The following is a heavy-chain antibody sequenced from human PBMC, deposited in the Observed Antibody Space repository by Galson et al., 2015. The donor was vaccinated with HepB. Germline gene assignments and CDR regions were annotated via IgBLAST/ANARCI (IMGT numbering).Heavy chain of an antibody. CDR2: INAGSGST. J-gene: IGHJ2*01. CDR1: GYTFNRYA. CDR3: AREGDGGLCRSGCSWYLDL. Sequence: SVKVSCKASGYTFNRYAMHWVRRAPGQRLEWMGWINAGSGSTKYSQKFQGRVTITRDTSASTAYMELSSLRSEDTAVYYCAREGDGGLCRSGCSWYLDLWGRGTLVTVSS. V-gene: IGHV1-3*01. D-gene: IGHD2-2*01.